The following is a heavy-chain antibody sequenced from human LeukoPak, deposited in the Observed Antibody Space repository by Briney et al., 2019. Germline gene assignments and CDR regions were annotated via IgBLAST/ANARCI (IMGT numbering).Heavy chain of an antibody. CDR1: GFTFSSYG. Sequence: GGSLRLSCAASGFTFSSYGMHWVRQAPGKGLEWVAFIRYDGSNKYYADSVKGRFTISRDNAKNSLYLQMNSLRAEDTAVYYCARDKHNWNPHMDVWGTGTTVTISS. CDR2: IRYDGSNK. J-gene: IGHJ6*03. CDR3: ARDKHNWNPHMDV. V-gene: IGHV3-30*02. D-gene: IGHD1-20*01.